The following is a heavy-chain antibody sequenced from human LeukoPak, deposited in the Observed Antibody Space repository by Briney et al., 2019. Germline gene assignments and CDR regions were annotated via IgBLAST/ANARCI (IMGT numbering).Heavy chain of an antibody. CDR3: ARDLGPPQPRPDAFDI. CDR2: IYTSGST. D-gene: IGHD3-16*01. J-gene: IGHJ3*02. V-gene: IGHV4-4*07. Sequence: PSETLSLTCTVSGGSISSYYWSWIRQPAGKGLEWIGRIYTSGSTNYNPSLKSRVTMSVDTSKNQFSLKLSSVTAAHTAVYYCARDLGPPQPRPDAFDIWGQGTMVTVSS. CDR1: GGSISSYY.